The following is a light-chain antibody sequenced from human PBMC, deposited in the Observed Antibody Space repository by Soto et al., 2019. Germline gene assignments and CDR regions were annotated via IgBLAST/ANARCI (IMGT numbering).Light chain of an antibody. CDR2: AAS. Sequence: DIQMTQSPSSLSASVGDRVTITCRASQSISSYLNWYQQKPGKAPKLLIYAASSLQSGVPSRFSCSGSGTDFTLTISSLQPEDFATYYCQQSCSSPRTFGQGTKVEIK. V-gene: IGKV1-39*01. J-gene: IGKJ1*01. CDR3: QQSCSSPRT. CDR1: QSISSY.